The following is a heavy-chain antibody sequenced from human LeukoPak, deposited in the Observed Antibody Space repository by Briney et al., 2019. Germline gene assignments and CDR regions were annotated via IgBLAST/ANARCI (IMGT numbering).Heavy chain of an antibody. D-gene: IGHD3-16*01. CDR3: AREEGGYFDY. CDR2: INWNGGST. V-gene: IGHV3-20*04. Sequence: PGGSLRLSCAASGXSFDDYDMSWVRQAPGKGLEWVSGINWNGGSTGYADSVKGRFTISRDNAKNSLYLQMSSLRAEDTALYYCAREEGGYFDYWGQGTLVTVSS. J-gene: IGHJ4*02. CDR1: GXSFDDYD.